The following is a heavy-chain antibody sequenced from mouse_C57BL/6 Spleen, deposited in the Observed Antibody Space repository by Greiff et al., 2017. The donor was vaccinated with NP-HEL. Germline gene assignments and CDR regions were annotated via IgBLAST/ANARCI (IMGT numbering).Heavy chain of an antibody. D-gene: IGHD1-1*01. V-gene: IGHV1-78*01. CDR1: GYTFTDHT. J-gene: IGHJ2*01. Sequence: VQRVESDAELVKPGASVKISCKVSGYTFTDHTIHWMKQRPEQGLEWIGYIYPRDGSTKYNEKFKGKATLTADKSSSTAYMQLNSLTSEDSAVYFCARRVYYYGSNYYFDYWGQGTTLTVSS. CDR3: ARRVYYYGSNYYFDY. CDR2: IYPRDGST.